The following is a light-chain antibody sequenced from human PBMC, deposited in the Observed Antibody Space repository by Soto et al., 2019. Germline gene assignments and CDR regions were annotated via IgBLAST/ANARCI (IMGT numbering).Light chain of an antibody. CDR3: QQRSNWPRT. Sequence: EIVLTQSPGTLSLSPGERATLSCRASQNVSSSYLAWYQQKPGQAPRLLIYDASSRATGIPARFSGSGSGTDFTLTISSLEPEDFAVYYCQQRSNWPRTFGQGTKV. V-gene: IGKV3D-20*02. CDR2: DAS. J-gene: IGKJ1*01. CDR1: QNVSSSY.